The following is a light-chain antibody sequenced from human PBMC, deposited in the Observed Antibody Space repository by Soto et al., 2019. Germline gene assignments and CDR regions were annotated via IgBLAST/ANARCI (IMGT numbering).Light chain of an antibody. CDR3: QQRSNWPLT. Sequence: PGQRATLSCRASVSVRTDLAWYQQKPGQAPRLLIYDASNRATGIPARFSGSGSGTDFTLTISSLEPEDFAVYYCQQRSNWPLTFGGGTKVDIK. CDR2: DAS. CDR1: VSVRTD. V-gene: IGKV3-11*01. J-gene: IGKJ4*01.